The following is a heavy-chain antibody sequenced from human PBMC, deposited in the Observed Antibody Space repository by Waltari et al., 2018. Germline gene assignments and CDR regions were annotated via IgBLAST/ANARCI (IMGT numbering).Heavy chain of an antibody. J-gene: IGHJ4*02. D-gene: IGHD2-15*01. CDR2: ISQSGGP. Sequence: QVQLHQRGPGVVRPSEPLSLSCIVSGGSFSSHFWMWIRQAPGQGLEWIGQISQSGGPIYSPSLKSRVTISLDTSKKDVSLRLTSVNAADTAVYFCAGGRRWLQLHYWGQGTLVTVSS. CDR3: AGGRRWLQLHY. CDR1: GGSFSSHF. V-gene: IGHV4-34*01.